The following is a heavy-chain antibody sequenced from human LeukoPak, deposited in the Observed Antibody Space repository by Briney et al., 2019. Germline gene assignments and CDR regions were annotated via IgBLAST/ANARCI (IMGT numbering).Heavy chain of an antibody. Sequence: ASVNVSCKASGYTFTDYFIHWVRQAPGQGLEWMGWINPNSGGTNYAQKFQGRVTMTRDTSTNTAYMELSRLRSDNTAAFYCAKDLIMITFGGVIANWRQGTLVTVSS. D-gene: IGHD3-16*02. J-gene: IGHJ4*02. CDR2: INPNSGGT. CDR3: AKDLIMITFGGVIAN. V-gene: IGHV1-2*02. CDR1: GYTFTDYF.